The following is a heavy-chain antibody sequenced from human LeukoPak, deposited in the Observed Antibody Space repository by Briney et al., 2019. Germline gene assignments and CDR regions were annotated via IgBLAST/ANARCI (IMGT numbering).Heavy chain of an antibody. Sequence: PSETLSLTCAVYGGSFSGYYWSWIRQPPGKGLEWIGEINHSGSTNYNPSLKSRVTISVDTSKNQFPLKLSSVTAADTAVYYCARGRGYSYGSPLRYYFDYWGQGTLVTVSS. CDR2: INHSGST. CDR1: GGSFSGYY. D-gene: IGHD5-18*01. J-gene: IGHJ4*02. CDR3: ARGRGYSYGSPLRYYFDY. V-gene: IGHV4-34*01.